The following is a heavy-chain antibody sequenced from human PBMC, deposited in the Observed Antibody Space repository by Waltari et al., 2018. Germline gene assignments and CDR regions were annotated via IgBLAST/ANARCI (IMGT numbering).Heavy chain of an antibody. D-gene: IGHD2-15*01. CDR3: ARVLVVAATPWGMDV. J-gene: IGHJ6*02. V-gene: IGHV4-34*01. Sequence: QVQLQQWGAGLLKPSETLSLTCAVYGGSFSGYYWSWIRQPPGKGLEWIGEINHSGSTNYTPSLKSRVTISVDTSKNQFSLKLSSVTAADTAVYYCARVLVVAATPWGMDVWGQGTTVTVSS. CDR2: INHSGST. CDR1: GGSFSGYY.